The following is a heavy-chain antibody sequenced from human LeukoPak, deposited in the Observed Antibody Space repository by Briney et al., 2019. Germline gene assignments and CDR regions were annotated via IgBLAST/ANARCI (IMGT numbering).Heavy chain of an antibody. V-gene: IGHV3-23*03. CDR3: ARDLDSSGWYLAYYYYYYMDV. D-gene: IGHD6-19*01. CDR2: IEGDGSGT. J-gene: IGHJ6*03. Sequence: GGSLRLSRGASRFIFSIYAMTWVRRAPGKGLEWVSSIEGDGSGTYYADSVRGRFIVSRDKSKNTLFLQMSSVRAEDTAVYYCARDLDSSGWYLAYYYYYYMDVWGKGTTVTISS. CDR1: RFIFSIYA.